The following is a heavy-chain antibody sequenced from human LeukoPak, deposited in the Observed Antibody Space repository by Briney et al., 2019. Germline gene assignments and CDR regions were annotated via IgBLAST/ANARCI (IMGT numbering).Heavy chain of an antibody. Sequence: ASVKVSCKGSGYTFTGYYIHWVRQAPGQGLEWMGWINPRSGATNYAQKFQGRVTMSRDTSINTGYMELARLRSDDTAVYFCGRDQIGVAGTGVDHWGQGTLVPVSS. CDR3: GRDQIGVAGTGVDH. CDR2: INPRSGAT. V-gene: IGHV1-2*02. D-gene: IGHD1-7*01. J-gene: IGHJ4*02. CDR1: GYTFTGYY.